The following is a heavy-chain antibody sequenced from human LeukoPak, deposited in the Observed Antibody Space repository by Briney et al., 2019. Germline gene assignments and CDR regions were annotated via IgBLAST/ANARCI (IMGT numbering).Heavy chain of an antibody. D-gene: IGHD3-10*01. Sequence: GGSLGLSCAASGFTFSSYWMSWVRQAPGKGLEWVANIKQDGSEKYYVDSVKGRFTISRDNAKNSLYLQMNSLRAEDTAVYYYARGVGREVLWFGELLFGAYYYYYMDVWGKGTTVTVSS. CDR1: GFTFSSYW. J-gene: IGHJ6*03. V-gene: IGHV3-7*01. CDR2: IKQDGSEK. CDR3: ARGVGREVLWFGELLFGAYYYYYMDV.